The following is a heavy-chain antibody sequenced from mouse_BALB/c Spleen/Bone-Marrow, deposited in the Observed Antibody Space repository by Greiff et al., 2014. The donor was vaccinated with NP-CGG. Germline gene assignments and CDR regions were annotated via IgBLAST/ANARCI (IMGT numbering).Heavy chain of an antibody. CDR3: TRSGTLGAMDY. Sequence: VQLQQSGAELVRPGASVKLSCKASGYTLTSYWINWVKQRPGQGLEWIGNIYPSDSYTNYNQKFKDKATLTVDKSFSTAYMQLSSPTSEDPAVYYCTRSGTLGAMDYWGQGTSVTVSS. CDR2: IYPSDSYT. CDR1: GYTLTSYW. D-gene: IGHD4-1*01. V-gene: IGHV1-69*02. J-gene: IGHJ4*01.